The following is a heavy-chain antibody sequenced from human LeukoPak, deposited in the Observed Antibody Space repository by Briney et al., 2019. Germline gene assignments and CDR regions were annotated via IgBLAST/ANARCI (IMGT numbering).Heavy chain of an antibody. CDR1: GCTFTGYY. CDR2: ISPNSGGT. J-gene: IGHJ5*02. V-gene: IGHV1-2*02. Sequence: ASVKVSCKASGCTFTGYYMHWVRQAPGQGLEWMGWISPNSGGTNYAQKFQGRVTMTRDTSISTAYMELSGLRSDDTAVYYCARAHDILTDNWFDPWGQGTLVTVSS. CDR3: ARAHDILTDNWFDP. D-gene: IGHD3-9*01.